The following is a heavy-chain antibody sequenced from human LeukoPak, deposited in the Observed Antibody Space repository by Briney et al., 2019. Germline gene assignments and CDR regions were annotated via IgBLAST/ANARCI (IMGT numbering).Heavy chain of an antibody. CDR2: ISGSGGST. Sequence: TVGSLRLSCAASGFTYSSYAMSWVRQAPGKGLEWVSAISGSGGSTYYADSVKGRFTISRDNSKNTLYLQMNSLRAEDTAVYYCAKVQSYGDYVYDAFDIWGQGTMVTVSS. V-gene: IGHV3-23*01. CDR3: AKVQSYGDYVYDAFDI. D-gene: IGHD4-17*01. J-gene: IGHJ3*02. CDR1: GFTYSSYA.